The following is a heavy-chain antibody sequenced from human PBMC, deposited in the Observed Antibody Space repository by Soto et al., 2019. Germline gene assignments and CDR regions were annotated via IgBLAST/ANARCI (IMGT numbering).Heavy chain of an antibody. D-gene: IGHD2-21*02. Sequence: TLSLTCTVSGGSISSGGYYWSWIRQHPGKGLEWIGYIYYSGSTYYNPSLKSRVTMSLDTSKNQFSLKLSSVTAADTAVYYCARPKQPYFGRDSYYVLGYWYFDLWGRGTPVTVSS. CDR2: IYYSGST. CDR3: ARPKQPYFGRDSYYVLGYWYFDL. CDR1: GGSISSGGYY. V-gene: IGHV4-31*03. J-gene: IGHJ2*01.